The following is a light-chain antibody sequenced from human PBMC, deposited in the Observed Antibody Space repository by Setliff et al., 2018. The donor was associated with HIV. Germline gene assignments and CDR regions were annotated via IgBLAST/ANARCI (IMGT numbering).Light chain of an antibody. J-gene: IGLJ1*01. V-gene: IGLV2-11*01. Sequence: QSVLTQPRSVSGSPGQSVTISCTGTSNDVGGYNYVSWYQQYPGKAPKVILYDVTKRPSGIPDRFSGSKSGNTASLTISGLQAEDEADYYCSSYTSTSTRVFGTGTKVTVL. CDR1: SNDVGGYNY. CDR2: DVT. CDR3: SSYTSTSTRV.